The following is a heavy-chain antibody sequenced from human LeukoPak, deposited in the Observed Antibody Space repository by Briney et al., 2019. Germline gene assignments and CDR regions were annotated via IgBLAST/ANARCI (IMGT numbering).Heavy chain of an antibody. Sequence: GASVKVSCKASGCMFTAYYINWVRQSPGLGLEWLGWINPNSGGTTYAQRFQGRVTMTSDTSTSTAYLELNGLRSDDTAVYFCARLNSGNLRGILYWGQGSLVTVSS. CDR3: ARLNSGNLRGILY. J-gene: IGHJ4*02. V-gene: IGHV1-2*02. CDR1: GCMFTAYY. CDR2: INPNSGGT. D-gene: IGHD3-10*01.